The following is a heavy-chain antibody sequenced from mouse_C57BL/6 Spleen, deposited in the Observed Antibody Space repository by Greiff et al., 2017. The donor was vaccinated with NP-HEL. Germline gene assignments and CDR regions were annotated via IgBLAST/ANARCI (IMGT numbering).Heavy chain of an antibody. Sequence: QVQLQQSGAELVRPGSSVKLSCKASGYTFTSYWMHWVKQRPIQGLEWIGNIDPSDSETHYNQKFKDKATLTVDKSSSTAYMQLSSLTSEDSAVYYCARTYDYLFDYWGQGTTLTVSS. CDR3: ARTYDYLFDY. D-gene: IGHD2-4*01. CDR2: IDPSDSET. J-gene: IGHJ2*01. CDR1: GYTFTSYW. V-gene: IGHV1-52*01.